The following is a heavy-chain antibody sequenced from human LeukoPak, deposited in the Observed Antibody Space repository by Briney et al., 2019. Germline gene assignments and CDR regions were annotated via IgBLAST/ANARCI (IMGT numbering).Heavy chain of an antibody. CDR2: IYYSGST. CDR3: ARPRGSGEYYFDY. Sequence: SETLSLTCTVSGGSISSSSYYRGWLRQPPGKGLEWIGSIYYSGSTYYNPSLKSRVTISVDTSKNQFSLKLSSVTAADTAVYYCARPRGSGEYYFDYWGQGTLVTVSS. J-gene: IGHJ4*02. CDR1: GGSISSSSYY. V-gene: IGHV4-39*01. D-gene: IGHD1-26*01.